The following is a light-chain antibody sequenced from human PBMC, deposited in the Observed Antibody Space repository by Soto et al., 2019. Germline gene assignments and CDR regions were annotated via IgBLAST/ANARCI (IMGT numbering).Light chain of an antibody. J-gene: IGKJ1*01. CDR1: QSVCSY. CDR2: DAS. CDR3: QQRSNWPPTWT. V-gene: IGKV3-11*01. Sequence: EIVLTQSPATLSLSPGERATLSCLASQSVCSYLAWYQQKPGQAPRLLIYDASNRATGIPARFSGSGSGTDFTLTISSLEPEDFAVYYCQQRSNWPPTWTFGQGTKVDIK.